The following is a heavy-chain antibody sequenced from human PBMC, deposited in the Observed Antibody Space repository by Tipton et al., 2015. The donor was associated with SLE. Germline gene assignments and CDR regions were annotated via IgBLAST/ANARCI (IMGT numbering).Heavy chain of an antibody. CDR3: ARNSDFWSGYYAHYFDY. CDR1: GGSISSSGYY. CDR2: IYYNGGT. V-gene: IGHV4-39*07. Sequence: TLSLTCTVSGGSISSSGYYWSFIRQPPGKGLECIGGIYYNGGTYYNPSLKSRVTISIDTSKNQFSLSLSSVTAADTAVYYCARNSDFWSGYYAHYFDYWGQGTLVTVSS. D-gene: IGHD3-3*01. J-gene: IGHJ4*02.